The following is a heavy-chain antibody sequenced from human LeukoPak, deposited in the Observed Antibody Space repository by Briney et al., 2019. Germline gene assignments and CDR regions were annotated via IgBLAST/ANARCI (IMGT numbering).Heavy chain of an antibody. Sequence: ASVKVSCKASGYTFTGYYMHWVRQAPGQGPEWMGWINPNSGGTNYAQKFQGRVTMTRDTSISTAYMELSRLRSDDTAVYYCARVLGSGSYYTFSNYYFDYWGQGTLVTVSS. V-gene: IGHV1-2*02. D-gene: IGHD3-10*01. CDR3: ARVLGSGSYYTFSNYYFDY. J-gene: IGHJ4*02. CDR1: GYTFTGYY. CDR2: INPNSGGT.